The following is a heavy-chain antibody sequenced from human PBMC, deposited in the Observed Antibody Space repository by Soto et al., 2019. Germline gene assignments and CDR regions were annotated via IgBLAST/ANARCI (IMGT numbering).Heavy chain of an antibody. CDR2: IIPIFGTA. V-gene: IGHV1-69*13. CDR1: GGTFSSYA. J-gene: IGHJ4*02. D-gene: IGHD3-22*01. CDR3: VSAFYDSSGYYYEFDY. Sequence: SVKVSCKASGGTFSSYAISWVRQAPGQGLEWMGGIIPIFGTANYAQKFQGRVTITADESTSTAYMELSSLRSEDTAVYYCVSAFYDSSGYYYEFDYWGQGTLVTVSS.